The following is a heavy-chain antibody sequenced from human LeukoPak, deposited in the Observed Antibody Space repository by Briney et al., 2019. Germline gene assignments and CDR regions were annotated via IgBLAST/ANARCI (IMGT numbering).Heavy chain of an antibody. V-gene: IGHV4-39*01. Sequence: SETLSLTCTVSGGSISSSSYYWGWIRQPPGKGLEWIGSIYYSGSTYYNPSLKSRVTISVDTSKNQFSLKLSSVTAADTAVYYCARTYYYGSGSSAHFDYWGQGTLVTVSS. D-gene: IGHD3-10*01. CDR1: GGSISSSSYY. CDR2: IYYSGST. CDR3: ARTYYYGSGSSAHFDY. J-gene: IGHJ4*02.